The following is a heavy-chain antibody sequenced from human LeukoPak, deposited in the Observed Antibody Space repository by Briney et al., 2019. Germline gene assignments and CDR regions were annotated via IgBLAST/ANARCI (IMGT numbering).Heavy chain of an antibody. V-gene: IGHV1-69*04. CDR2: SIHIFGIA. CDR1: GGTFSSYA. CDR3: ARDRENCSGGSCNYYFDY. Sequence: KFSCKASGGTFSSYAISSVRQAPGQGLEWMGRSIHIFGIANYPQKFQGRVTITGDRSTSTAYMERRSLRSEGTAVYYCARDRENCSGGSCNYYFDYWGKGTLVTVSS. D-gene: IGHD2-15*01. J-gene: IGHJ4*02.